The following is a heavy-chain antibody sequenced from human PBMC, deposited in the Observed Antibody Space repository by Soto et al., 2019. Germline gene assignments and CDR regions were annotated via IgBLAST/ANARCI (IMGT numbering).Heavy chain of an antibody. D-gene: IGHD5-12*01. CDR3: ARDRKYSGYDYRSSYYFDY. CDR2: IYYSGST. Sequence: SETLSLTCTVSGGSISRDYWSWIRQPPGKGLEWIGYIYYSGSTNYNPSLKSRVTISVDTSKNQFSLKLSSVTAADTAVYYCARDRKYSGYDYRSSYYFDYWGQGTLVTVSS. V-gene: IGHV4-59*01. CDR1: GGSISRDY. J-gene: IGHJ4*02.